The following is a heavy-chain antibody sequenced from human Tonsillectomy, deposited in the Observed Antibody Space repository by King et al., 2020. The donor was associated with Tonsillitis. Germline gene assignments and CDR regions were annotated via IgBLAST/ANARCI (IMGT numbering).Heavy chain of an antibody. CDR2: IYWDDTE. CDR3: ARTGEPYFDS. CDR1: GLSVTTGGVG. Sequence: TLKESGPTLVKPTQTLTLTCTVSGLSVTTGGVGVGWIRQPPGKALGWLALIYWDDTEYYRPSLKNRLNITKDNSKNQVVLTMTNMDPVDTATYYCARTGEPYFDSGGQGTLVIVSA. V-gene: IGHV2-5*02. D-gene: IGHD7-27*01. J-gene: IGHJ4*02.